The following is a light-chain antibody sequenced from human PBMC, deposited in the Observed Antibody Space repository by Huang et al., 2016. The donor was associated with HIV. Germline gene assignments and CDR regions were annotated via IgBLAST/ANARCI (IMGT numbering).Light chain of an antibody. J-gene: IGKJ3*01. V-gene: IGKV1-17*03. CDR3: LQHKSYPFT. CDR1: QGIINH. Sequence: DIQMTQSPSAMSASVGDRVTITCRASQGIINHLAWFQQKPGIVPQRLIYAASSLQSGVPSRFSGSGFGTEFTLTISSLQPEDFATYYCLQHKSYPFTFSPGTTVDIK. CDR2: AAS.